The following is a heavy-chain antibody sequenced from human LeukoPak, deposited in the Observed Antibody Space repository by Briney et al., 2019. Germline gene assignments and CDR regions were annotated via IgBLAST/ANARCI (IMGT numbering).Heavy chain of an antibody. J-gene: IGHJ3*01. V-gene: IGHV3-48*03. Sequence: GGSLRLSCAASGFTFSNYEMNWVRQAPGKGLDWVSYITSGGDIIYYADSVKGRFTISRDNAKNSLYLQMNSLRVEDTAVYYCARYRADAGSYDALDVWGQGTMVTVSS. CDR1: GFTFSNYE. CDR3: ARYRADAGSYDALDV. D-gene: IGHD3-10*01. CDR2: ITSGGDII.